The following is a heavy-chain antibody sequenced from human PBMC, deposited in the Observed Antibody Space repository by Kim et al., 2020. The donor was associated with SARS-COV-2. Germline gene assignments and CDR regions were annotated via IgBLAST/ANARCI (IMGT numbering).Heavy chain of an antibody. J-gene: IGHJ4*02. CDR2: IYYSGST. D-gene: IGHD3-3*01. V-gene: IGHV4-59*13. CDR3: ARAPPATIFGVVTDFDY. CDR1: GGSISSYY. Sequence: SETLSLTCTVSGGSISSYYWSWIRQPPGKGLEWIGYIYYSGSTNYNPSLKSRVTISVDTSKNQFSLKLSSVTAADTAVYYCARAPPATIFGVVTDFDYWGQGTLVTVSS.